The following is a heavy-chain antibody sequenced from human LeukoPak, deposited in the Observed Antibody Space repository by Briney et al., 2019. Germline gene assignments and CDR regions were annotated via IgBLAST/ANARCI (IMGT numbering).Heavy chain of an antibody. J-gene: IGHJ3*02. CDR2: IDHSGST. CDR1: GYSISSGYY. V-gene: IGHV4-38-2*02. D-gene: IGHD3-22*01. CDR3: ARGTTMIVDVIDI. Sequence: SETLSLTCTVSGYSISSGYYWGWIRQPPGKGLEWTGSIDHSGSTYYNPSLKSRITISVDTSKNQFSLKLSSVTAADTAVYYCARGTTMIVDVIDIWGQGTMVTVSS.